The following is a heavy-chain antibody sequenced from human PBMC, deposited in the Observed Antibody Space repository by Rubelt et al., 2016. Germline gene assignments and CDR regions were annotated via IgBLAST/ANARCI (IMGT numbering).Heavy chain of an antibody. CDR3: ARELTSCPAECFHYMEV. D-gene: IGHD3-9*01. CDR2: IGGSGGDT. CDR1: GFTFSDSA. J-gene: IGHJ6*03. V-gene: IGHV3-23*04. Sequence: VQLVESWGGLVQPGGSLKLSCAASGFTFSDSAMHWVRQAPGQGLEWVSAIGGSGGDTYYADSVKGRFVISRDDSRDTVYLQMNSLRAEDTAVYFCARELTSCPAECFHYMEVWGKGTTVTVSS.